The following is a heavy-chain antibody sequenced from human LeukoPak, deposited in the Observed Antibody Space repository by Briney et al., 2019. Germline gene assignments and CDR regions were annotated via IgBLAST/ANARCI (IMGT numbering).Heavy chain of an antibody. CDR3: ARVVGYIY. J-gene: IGHJ4*02. D-gene: IGHD2-15*01. V-gene: IGHV3-30*02. CDR1: GFIFSNYG. CDR2: IPYDGRNK. Sequence: GGSLRLSCAASGFIFSNYGMHWVRQAPGQGLEWVASIPYDGRNKYYADSVKGRFAISRDNSKNTLFLQMNSLRDEDTAVYYCARVVGYIYWGQGTLVTVSS.